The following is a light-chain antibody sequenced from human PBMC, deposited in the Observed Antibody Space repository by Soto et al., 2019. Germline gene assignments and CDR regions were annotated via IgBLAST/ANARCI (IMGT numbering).Light chain of an antibody. Sequence: IVLTQSPDTLSLSPGERATLSCRASQSVSSYYLAWYQQKPGQAPRLLIYGASSRATGIPDRFSGSGSRTDFTLTISRLEPADSAVYYCQQYGSSQYTFGQGTKLEIK. CDR1: QSVSSYY. V-gene: IGKV3-20*01. J-gene: IGKJ2*01. CDR3: QQYGSSQYT. CDR2: GAS.